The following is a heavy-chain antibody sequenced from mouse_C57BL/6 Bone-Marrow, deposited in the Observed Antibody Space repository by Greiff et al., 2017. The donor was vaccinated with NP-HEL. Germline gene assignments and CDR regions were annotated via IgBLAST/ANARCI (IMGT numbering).Heavy chain of an antibody. D-gene: IGHD2-2*01. CDR1: GYTFTSYW. CDR2: IYPSDSET. J-gene: IGHJ2*01. CDR3: ARSGVTTPHYFDY. V-gene: IGHV1-61*01. Sequence: VQLQQSGAELVRPGSSVKLSCKASGYTFTSYWMDWVKQRPGQGLEWIGNIYPSDSETHYNQKFKDKATLTVDKSSSTAYMQLSSLTSEDSAVYYCARSGVTTPHYFDYWGQGTTLTVSS.